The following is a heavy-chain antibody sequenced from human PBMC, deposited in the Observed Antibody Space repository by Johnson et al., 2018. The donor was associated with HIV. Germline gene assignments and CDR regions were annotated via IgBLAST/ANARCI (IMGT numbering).Heavy chain of an antibody. CDR1: GFAFHDRG. J-gene: IGHJ3*01. D-gene: IGHD3-16*02. Sequence: LQRVESGGGVVRPGGSLRLSCASSGFAFHDRGMSWVRQAPGKGLEWISTINWNGGRTGYVDSLNGRFTISRDNAKNSLYLQMDSLRPEDTALYYCVRGGLGYQNFHDPFDVWGQGTVVTVSS. V-gene: IGHV3-20*04. CDR2: INWNGGRT. CDR3: VRGGLGYQNFHDPFDV.